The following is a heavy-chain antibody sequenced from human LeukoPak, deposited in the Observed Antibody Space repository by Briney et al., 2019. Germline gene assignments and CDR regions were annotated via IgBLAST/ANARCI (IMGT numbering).Heavy chain of an antibody. CDR1: GYTFTGYY. V-gene: IGHV1-2*04. CDR3: ARGQSSNYDFWSGYANWFDH. CDR2: INPNSGGT. Sequence: ASVKVSCKASGYTFTGYYMHWVRQAPGQGLEWMGWINPNSGGTNYAQKFQGWVTMTRDTSISTAYMELSRLRSDDTAVYYCARGQSSNYDFWSGYANWFDHWGQGTLVTVSS. J-gene: IGHJ5*02. D-gene: IGHD3-3*01.